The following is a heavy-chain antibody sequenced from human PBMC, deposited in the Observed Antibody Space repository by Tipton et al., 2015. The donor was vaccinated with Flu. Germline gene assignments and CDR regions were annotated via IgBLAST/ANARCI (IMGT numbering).Heavy chain of an antibody. Sequence: TLSLTCTVSGGSISSGGYYWSWIRQHPGKGLEWIGYIYYSGSTNYNPSLKSRVTISVDTSKNQFSLKLSSVTAADTAVYYCARGDCSSTSCLDYWGQGTLVTVSS. J-gene: IGHJ4*02. CDR2: IYYSGST. CDR1: GGSISSGGYY. V-gene: IGHV4-61*08. CDR3: ARGDCSSTSCLDY. D-gene: IGHD2-2*01.